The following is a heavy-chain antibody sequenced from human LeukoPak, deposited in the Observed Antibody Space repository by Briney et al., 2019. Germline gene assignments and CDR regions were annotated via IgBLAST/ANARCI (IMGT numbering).Heavy chain of an antibody. J-gene: IGHJ3*02. CDR3: AKDRRGSYDFWSGYFTFDI. CDR1: GFTFSSYA. Sequence: GGSLRLSCVASGFTFSSYAMSWVRQAPGKGLEWVSAISGSGGSTYYADSVKGRFTISRDNSKNTLYLQMNSLRAEDTAVYYCAKDRRGSYDFWSGYFTFDIWGQGTMVTVSS. CDR2: ISGSGGST. V-gene: IGHV3-23*01. D-gene: IGHD3-3*01.